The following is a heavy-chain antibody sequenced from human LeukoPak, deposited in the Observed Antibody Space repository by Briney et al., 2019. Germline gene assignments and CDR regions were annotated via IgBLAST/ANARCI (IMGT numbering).Heavy chain of an antibody. J-gene: IGHJ6*02. V-gene: IGHV5-10-1*01. CDR2: IAPTDSYT. CDR1: GYSFTRYW. CDR3: ARDGRDYYDAMDV. Sequence: GESLQISCKGSGYSFTRYWISWVRQLTGKGVEFMGSIAPTDSYTNYSPSFHGHVTISADKTISTAYLQWSSLKASDTGMYYCARDGRDYYDAMDVWGQGTTVTVSS. D-gene: IGHD3-10*02.